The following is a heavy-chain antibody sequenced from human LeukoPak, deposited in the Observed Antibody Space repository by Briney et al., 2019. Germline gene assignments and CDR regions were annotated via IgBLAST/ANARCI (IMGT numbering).Heavy chain of an antibody. CDR2: ISYDGSNK. Sequence: GGSLRLSCAASGFTFSSYGMPWVRQAPGKGLEWVAVISYDGSNKYYADSAKGRFTISRDNSKNTLYLQMNSLRAEDTAVYYCAKDWTSGSYYYDAFDIWGQGTMVTVSS. D-gene: IGHD1-26*01. J-gene: IGHJ3*02. V-gene: IGHV3-30*18. CDR3: AKDWTSGSYYYDAFDI. CDR1: GFTFSSYG.